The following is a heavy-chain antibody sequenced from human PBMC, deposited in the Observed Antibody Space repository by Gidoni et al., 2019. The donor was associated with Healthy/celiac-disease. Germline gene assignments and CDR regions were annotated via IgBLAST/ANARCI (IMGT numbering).Heavy chain of an antibody. J-gene: IGHJ2*01. V-gene: IGHV4-59*01. D-gene: IGHD3-22*01. CDR3: ARFNSSGYYPGYFDL. Sequence: QVQLQESGPGLVKPSETLSLTCTVSGGSIRSYYWSWIRQPPGKGLEWIGYIYYSGSTNYNPSLKSRVTISVDTSKNQFSLKLSSVTAADTAVYYCARFNSSGYYPGYFDLWGRGTLVTVSS. CDR1: GGSIRSYY. CDR2: IYYSGST.